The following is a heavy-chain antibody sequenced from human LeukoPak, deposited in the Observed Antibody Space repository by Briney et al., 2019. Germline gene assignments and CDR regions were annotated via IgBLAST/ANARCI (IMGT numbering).Heavy chain of an antibody. CDR3: ARDWGWGYSYGYIFDY. CDR1: GYSISSGYY. J-gene: IGHJ4*02. V-gene: IGHV4-38-2*02. D-gene: IGHD5-18*01. Sequence: SETLSLTCTVSGYSISSGYYWGWIRQPPGKGLEWIGSIYHSGSTYYNPSLESRVTISVDTSKNQFSLKLSSVTAADTAVYYCARDWGWGYSYGYIFDYWGQGTLVTVSS. CDR2: IYHSGST.